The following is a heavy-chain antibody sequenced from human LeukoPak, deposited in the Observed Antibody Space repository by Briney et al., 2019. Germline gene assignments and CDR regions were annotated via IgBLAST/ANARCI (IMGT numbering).Heavy chain of an antibody. Sequence: ASVKVSCKVSGYTLTELSMHWVRQAPGQGLEWMGIINPSGGSTSYAQKFQGRVTMTRDTSTSTVYMELSSLRSEDTAVYYCARGRSRKEYSSSSTLGYFDYWGQGTLVTVSS. CDR1: GYTLTELS. CDR2: INPSGGST. D-gene: IGHD6-6*01. J-gene: IGHJ4*02. CDR3: ARGRSRKEYSSSSTLGYFDY. V-gene: IGHV1-46*01.